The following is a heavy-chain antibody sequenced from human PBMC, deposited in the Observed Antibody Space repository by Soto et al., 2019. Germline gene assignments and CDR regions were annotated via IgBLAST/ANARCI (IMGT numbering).Heavy chain of an antibody. Sequence: QVQLVQSGAEVKKPGSSVKVSCKASGGTFSIYTISWVRQAPGQGLEWMGRIIPILGIANYAQKFQGRVTITADKSTSTAYMELSSLRSEDTAVYYCARDGIAVAGSFDYWGQGTLVTVSS. J-gene: IGHJ4*02. D-gene: IGHD6-19*01. CDR2: IIPILGIA. CDR3: ARDGIAVAGSFDY. CDR1: GGTFSIYT. V-gene: IGHV1-69*08.